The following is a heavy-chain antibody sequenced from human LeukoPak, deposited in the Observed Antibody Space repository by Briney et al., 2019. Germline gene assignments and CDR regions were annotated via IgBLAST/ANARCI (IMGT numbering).Heavy chain of an antibody. CDR2: ISGSSSYI. CDR3: AKGPGYMDV. CDR1: DFNGFAFSSYT. Sequence: GGSLRLSCNASDFNGFAFSSYTINWVRQAPGKGLEWVSSISGSSSYIHYGRSVRGRFTISRDNAKNTLYLLMSGLTVEDTGIYYCAKGPGYMDVWGLGTTVTVSS. J-gene: IGHJ6*03. V-gene: IGHV3-21*01.